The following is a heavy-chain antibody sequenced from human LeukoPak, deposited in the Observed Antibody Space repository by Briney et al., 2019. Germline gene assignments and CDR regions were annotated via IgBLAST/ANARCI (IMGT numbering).Heavy chain of an antibody. CDR1: GFTFSSYW. CDR2: INGDGSVT. Sequence: GGSLRLSCAASGFTFSSYWMHWVRQAPGKGPVWVSHINGDGSVTGYADSVKGRFTISRDNARNTLYVQMNSLRAEDTAVYYCARAGSYWGQGTLVTVSS. CDR3: ARAGSY. V-gene: IGHV3-74*01. J-gene: IGHJ4*02.